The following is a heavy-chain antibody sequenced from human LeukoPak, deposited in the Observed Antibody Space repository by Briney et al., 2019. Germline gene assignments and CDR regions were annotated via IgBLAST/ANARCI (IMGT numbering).Heavy chain of an antibody. J-gene: IGHJ4*02. D-gene: IGHD3-9*01. V-gene: IGHV4-30-2*01. CDR2: IYHSGST. CDR3: ARVMARRYFPDY. CDR1: GGSISSGGYY. Sequence: PSETLSLTCTVSGGSISSGGYYWSWIRQPPGKGLEWIGYIYHSGSTYYNPSLKSRVTISVDRSKKQFSLKLSSVTAADTAVYYWARVMARRYFPDYWGQGTLVTVS.